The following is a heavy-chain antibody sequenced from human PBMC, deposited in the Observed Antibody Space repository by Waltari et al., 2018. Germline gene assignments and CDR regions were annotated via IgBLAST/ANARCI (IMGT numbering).Heavy chain of an antibody. Sequence: QVEASGGGVVQPGGSLRLSRVASGHPFTSYGMHWVRQAPGKGLEWLAVISSDGSGKYYADSVKGRFTMSRDNSKNMVYLQMNSLRPEDTAVYYCAKAGGIYNYPLDPWGQGTLVTVSS. J-gene: IGHJ5*02. CDR1: GHPFTSYG. CDR3: AKAGGIYNYPLDP. V-gene: IGHV3-30*18. D-gene: IGHD1-26*01. CDR2: ISSDGSGK.